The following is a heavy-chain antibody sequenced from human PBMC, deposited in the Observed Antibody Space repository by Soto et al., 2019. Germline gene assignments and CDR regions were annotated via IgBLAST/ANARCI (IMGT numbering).Heavy chain of an antibody. V-gene: IGHV1-69*01. Sequence: QVHLLQSGAEVKKPGSSVKVSCTASGASFTRYSLSWMRQAPGQGLEWVGGIVPIFGITNYAQRFQGRVKITADESTKTASMELSSLSSDDTAVYYCARPDEGGYSSDHHYYYALDVWGQGTSVTVTS. CDR1: GASFTRYS. D-gene: IGHD3-22*01. CDR3: ARPDEGGYSSDHHYYYALDV. CDR2: IVPIFGIT. J-gene: IGHJ6*02.